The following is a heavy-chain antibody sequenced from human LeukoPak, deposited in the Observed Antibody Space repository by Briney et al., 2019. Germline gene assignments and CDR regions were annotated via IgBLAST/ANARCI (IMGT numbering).Heavy chain of an antibody. CDR2: MNPNSGNT. Sequence: ASVKVSCKASGYTFTSYDINWVRQATGQGLEWMGWMNPNSGNTGYAQKFQGRVTMTRNTSISTAYMELSSLRSEDTAVYYCARAAFKIAAAGSGGDYWGQGTLVTVSS. D-gene: IGHD6-13*01. J-gene: IGHJ4*02. V-gene: IGHV1-8*01. CDR3: ARAAFKIAAAGSGGDY. CDR1: GYTFTSYD.